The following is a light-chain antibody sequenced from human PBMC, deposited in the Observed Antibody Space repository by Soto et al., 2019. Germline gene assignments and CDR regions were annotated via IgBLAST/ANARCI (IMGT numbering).Light chain of an antibody. CDR3: SSYAGGNNYV. CDR2: EVS. J-gene: IGLJ1*01. CDR1: SSDVGDYNY. Sequence: QSVLTQPTSASGSPGQSVTISCTGTSSDVGDYNYVSWYQQHPGKAPKLMIYEVSKRPSGVPDRFSGSKSGNTASLTVSGLQAEDEADYYCSSYAGGNNYVFGTGTKLTVL. V-gene: IGLV2-8*01.